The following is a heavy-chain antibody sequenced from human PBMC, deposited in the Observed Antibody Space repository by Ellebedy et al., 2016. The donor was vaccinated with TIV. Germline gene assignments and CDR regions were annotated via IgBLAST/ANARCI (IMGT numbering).Heavy chain of an antibody. V-gene: IGHV1-69*13. CDR1: GYTFTSYG. CDR3: ARGGRTTVTSNWFDP. CDR2: IIPIFGTA. Sequence: ASVKVSCKASGYTFTSYGISWVRQAPGQGLEWMGGIIPIFGTANYAQKFQGRVTITADESTSTAYMELSSLRSDDTAVYYCARGGRTTVTSNWFDPWGQGTLVTVSS. D-gene: IGHD4-17*01. J-gene: IGHJ5*02.